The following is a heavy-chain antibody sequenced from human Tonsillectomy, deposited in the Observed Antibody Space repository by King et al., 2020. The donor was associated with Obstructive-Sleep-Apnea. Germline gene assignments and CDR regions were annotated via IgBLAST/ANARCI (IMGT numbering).Heavy chain of an antibody. V-gene: IGHV4-59*01. CDR1: GDSISDYY. Sequence: VQLQESGPGLVKPSETLSLTCTVSGDSISDYYWSWIRQPPGKGLEWIGYFYYSGTTNFNPSLKSRVTISVATSKNQFSLNLSSVTAADTAFYYCARSLLPKSIFDYWGQGTLVTVSS. CDR3: ARSLLPKSIFDY. J-gene: IGHJ4*02. D-gene: IGHD3-22*01. CDR2: FYYSGTT.